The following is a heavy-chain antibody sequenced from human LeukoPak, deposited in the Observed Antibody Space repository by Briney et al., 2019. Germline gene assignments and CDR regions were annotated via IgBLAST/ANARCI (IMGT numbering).Heavy chain of an antibody. J-gene: IGHJ4*02. V-gene: IGHV4-4*07. CDR3: ARVTGYMIEDYFDY. CDR2: IYTGGST. D-gene: IGHD3-22*01. CDR1: GGSISSYY. Sequence: SETLSLTCTVSGGSISSYYWSWIRQPAGKGLEWIGRIYTGGSTNYNPSLKSRVTISVDTSKNQFSLRLRSVTAADTAVYYCARVTGYMIEDYFDYWGQGTLVTVSS.